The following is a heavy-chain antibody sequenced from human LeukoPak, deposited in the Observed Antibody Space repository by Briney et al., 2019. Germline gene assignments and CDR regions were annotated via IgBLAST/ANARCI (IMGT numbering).Heavy chain of an antibody. V-gene: IGHV3-30*02. CDR2: IRYDGSNK. CDR1: GLTFSSYG. J-gene: IGHJ3*02. Sequence: GGSLRLSCAASGLTFSSYGMHWVRQAPGKGLEWVAFIRYDGSNKYYADSVKGRFTISRDNSKNTLYLQMNSLRAEDTAVYYCAKGYSYLIGAFDIWGQGTMVTVSS. CDR3: AKGYSYLIGAFDI. D-gene: IGHD5-18*01.